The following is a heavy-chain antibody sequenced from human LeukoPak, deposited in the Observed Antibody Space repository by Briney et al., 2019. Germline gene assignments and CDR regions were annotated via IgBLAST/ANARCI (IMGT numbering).Heavy chain of an antibody. J-gene: IGHJ4*02. CDR3: ARYSGYDPFDY. V-gene: IGHV1-2*02. CDR2: INPNSGGT. Sequence: EASVTVSCKASGYTFTGYCMHWVRQAPGQGLEWMGWINPNSGGTNYAQKFQGRVTMTRDTSISTAYMELSRLRSDDTAVYYCARYSGYDPFDYWGQGTLVTVSA. D-gene: IGHD5-12*01. CDR1: GYTFTGYC.